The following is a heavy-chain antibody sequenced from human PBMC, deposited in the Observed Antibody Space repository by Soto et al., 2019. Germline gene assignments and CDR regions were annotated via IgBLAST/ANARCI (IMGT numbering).Heavy chain of an antibody. CDR2: IYYSGST. V-gene: IGHV4-59*08. J-gene: IGHJ6*03. CDR3: ARSDYGSGSYGAPDYYYYYMDV. D-gene: IGHD3-10*01. CDR1: GGSISSYY. Sequence: SETVSLTCTVSGGSISSYYWSWIRQPPGKGLEWIGYIYYSGSTNYNPSLKSRVTISVDTSKNQFSLKLSSVTAADTAVYYCARSDYGSGSYGAPDYYYYYMDVWGKGTTVTVSS.